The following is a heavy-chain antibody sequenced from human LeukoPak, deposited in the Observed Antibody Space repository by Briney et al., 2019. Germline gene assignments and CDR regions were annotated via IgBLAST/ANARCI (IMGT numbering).Heavy chain of an antibody. J-gene: IGHJ4*02. CDR1: EFTFSSYG. V-gene: IGHV3-30*02. Sequence: PGGSLRLSCAASEFTFSSYGMHWVRQAPGKGLEWVAFTRYDGSNKYYADSVKGRFTISRDNSKDMLYLQMNSLRVEDTAVYYCAKDWEAHCGGDCYSAFDYWGQGTLVTVSS. CDR2: TRYDGSNK. CDR3: AKDWEAHCGGDCYSAFDY. D-gene: IGHD2-21*01.